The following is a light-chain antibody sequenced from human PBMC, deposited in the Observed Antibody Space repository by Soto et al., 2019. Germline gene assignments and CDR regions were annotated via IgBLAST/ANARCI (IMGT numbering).Light chain of an antibody. Sequence: QSVLTHPASVSWSPGHSITISCTGTSSDVGGYNYVSWYQLHPGKAPKLMVYEVSNRPSGVSNRFSGSKSGNTASLTISGLQAEDEADYYCSSYTSSTAYVFGTGTKVTVL. CDR2: EVS. J-gene: IGLJ1*01. CDR3: SSYTSSTAYV. V-gene: IGLV2-14*01. CDR1: SSDVGGYNY.